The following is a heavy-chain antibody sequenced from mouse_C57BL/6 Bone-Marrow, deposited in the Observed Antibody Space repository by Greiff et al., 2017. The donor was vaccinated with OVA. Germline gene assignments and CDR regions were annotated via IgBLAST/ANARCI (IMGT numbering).Heavy chain of an antibody. V-gene: IGHV1-36*01. Sequence: VQLKESGPVLVKPGPSVKISCKASGFTFTDYYMHWVKQSHGKSLEWIGLVYPYNGGTSYNQKFKGKATLTVDTSSSTAYMELNSLTSEDSAVYYCARALYSNYVDWYFDVWGTGTTVTVSS. CDR3: ARALYSNYVDWYFDV. CDR1: GFTFTDYY. CDR2: VYPYNGGT. J-gene: IGHJ1*03. D-gene: IGHD2-5*01.